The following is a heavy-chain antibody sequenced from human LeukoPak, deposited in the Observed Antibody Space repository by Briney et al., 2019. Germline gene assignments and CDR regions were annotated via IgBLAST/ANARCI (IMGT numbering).Heavy chain of an antibody. D-gene: IGHD6-6*01. J-gene: IGHJ4*02. CDR2: INSDDSRT. Sequence: PGGSLRLSCAASGFTFSAFWMHWVRQAPGKGLVWVSRINSDDSRTTYADSVKGRFTISRDNAKNTLYLQMNSLRAEDTAVYYCARVWRYSSSTIDPGIDYWGQGTLVTVSS. CDR1: GFTFSAFW. CDR3: ARVWRYSSSTIDPGIDY. V-gene: IGHV3-74*01.